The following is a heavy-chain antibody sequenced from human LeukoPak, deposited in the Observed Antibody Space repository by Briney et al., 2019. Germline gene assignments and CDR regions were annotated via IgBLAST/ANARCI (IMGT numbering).Heavy chain of an antibody. D-gene: IGHD3-3*01. CDR2: INHSGGA. CDR3: ARVPLRFLEPFDY. CDR1: GGSFIGYY. V-gene: IGHV4-34*01. J-gene: IGHJ4*02. Sequence: PSETLPLTCAVYGGSFIGYYWSWIRQPPGKGLEWIGEINHSGGANYNPSLKSRVTISADTSKSQFSLKLGSVTAADTAVYYCARVPLRFLEPFDYWGQGTLVTVSS.